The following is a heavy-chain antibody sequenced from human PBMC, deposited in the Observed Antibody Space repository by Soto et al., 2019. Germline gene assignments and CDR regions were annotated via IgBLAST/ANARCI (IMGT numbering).Heavy chain of an antibody. CDR2: IFHSGST. CDR1: GGSVRRGNYY. CDR3: ERQEKDLARYGGDLDY. J-gene: IGHJ4*02. Sequence: QMQLQESGPGLVKPSETLSLTCRVSGGSVRRGNYYWSWIRQPPGKGLEWIGHIFHSGSTNYNPSLKSRVTMSVDTSKNQCILYLGSATAAATAVYDCERQEKDLARYGGDLDYWGQGTLVTVSS. D-gene: IGHD3-10*01. V-gene: IGHV4-61*01.